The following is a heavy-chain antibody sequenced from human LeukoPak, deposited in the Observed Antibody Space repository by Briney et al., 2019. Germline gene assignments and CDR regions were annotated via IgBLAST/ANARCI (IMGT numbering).Heavy chain of an antibody. CDR1: GGSISSSNW. Sequence: PSETLSLTCAVSGGSISSSNWWSWVRQPPGKGLEWIGEIYHSGSTNYNPSLKSRVTISLDTSKNQFSLRLSSVTAADTAVYYCARHPRVLVFGAFDIWGQGTMVTVSS. D-gene: IGHD2-8*02. V-gene: IGHV4-4*02. CDR2: IYHSGST. J-gene: IGHJ3*02. CDR3: ARHPRVLVFGAFDI.